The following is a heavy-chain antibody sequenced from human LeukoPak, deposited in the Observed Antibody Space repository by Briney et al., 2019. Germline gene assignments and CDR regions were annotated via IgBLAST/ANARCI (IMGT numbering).Heavy chain of an antibody. V-gene: IGHV3-48*01. J-gene: IGHJ4*02. CDR3: AKQLGYCSDGSCYFPY. CDR1: GFTFSSYS. Sequence: GGSLRLSCAASGFTFSSYSMNWVRQAPGKGLEWVSYISSSGSAIYYADSVQGRFTISRDNSKSTLCLQMNSLRAEDTAVYYCAKQLGYCSDGSCYFPYWGQGTLVTVSS. CDR2: ISSSGSAI. D-gene: IGHD2-15*01.